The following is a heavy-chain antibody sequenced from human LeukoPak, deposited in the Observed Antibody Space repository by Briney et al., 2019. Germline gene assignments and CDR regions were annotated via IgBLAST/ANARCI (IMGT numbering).Heavy chain of an antibody. Sequence: PGGSLRLSCAASGFTFSSSSMNWVCQAPGKGLEWVSYISSSSHIIYYADSVKGRFTISRDNPKNSLYLQMNSLRDEDTAVYYCARGLSGSFYVASHWGQGTLVTVSS. CDR2: ISSSSHII. CDR3: ARGLSGSFYVASH. J-gene: IGHJ4*02. D-gene: IGHD1-26*01. CDR1: GFTFSSSS. V-gene: IGHV3-48*02.